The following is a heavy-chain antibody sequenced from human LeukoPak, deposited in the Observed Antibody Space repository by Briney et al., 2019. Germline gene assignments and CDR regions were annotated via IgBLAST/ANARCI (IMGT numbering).Heavy chain of an antibody. CDR1: GFTFSSYS. D-gene: IGHD6-19*01. J-gene: IGHJ5*02. CDR2: ISSSSSTI. CDR3: AYTSSSGTYNWFDP. Sequence: GGSLRLSCAASGFTFSSYSMNWVRQAPGKGLEWVSYISSSSSTIYYADSVKGRFTISRDNAKNSLYLQMNSLRAEDTAVYYCAYTSSSGTYNWFDPWGQGTLVTVSS. V-gene: IGHV3-48*04.